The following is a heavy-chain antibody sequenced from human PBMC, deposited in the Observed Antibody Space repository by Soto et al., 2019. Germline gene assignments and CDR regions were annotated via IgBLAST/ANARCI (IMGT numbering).Heavy chain of an antibody. J-gene: IGHJ3*01. CDR3: AKSCGDTWLQADFNV. CDR2: ISGTGYST. V-gene: IGHV3-23*01. CDR1: GFTFSDYS. D-gene: IGHD5-12*01. Sequence: EVQLLESGGGLVRPGGALRLSCAASGFTFSDYSMSWVRQAPGKGLQWVSGISGTGYSTHYAVSMRGRFTISRDNSKETLYLQINSLRAEDTAVYYCAKSCGDTWLQADFNVWGPGTVVTVSS.